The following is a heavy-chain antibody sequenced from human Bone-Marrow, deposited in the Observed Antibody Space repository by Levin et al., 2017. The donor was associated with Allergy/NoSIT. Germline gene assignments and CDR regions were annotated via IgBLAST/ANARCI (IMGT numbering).Heavy chain of an antibody. CDR1: GYPFTDYY. CDR2: VTPHSGVT. V-gene: IGHV1-2*06. J-gene: IGHJ4*02. CDR3: ARDSNGATSVPYFDN. Sequence: PPASVKVSCKAAGYPFTDYYMHWVRQAPGQGLEWLGRVTPHSGVTSYAQKFQGRVTLTRDTSISTAYMELSRLQSDDTAIYYCARDSNGATSVPYFDNWGQGTLVTVSS. D-gene: IGHD2-8*01.